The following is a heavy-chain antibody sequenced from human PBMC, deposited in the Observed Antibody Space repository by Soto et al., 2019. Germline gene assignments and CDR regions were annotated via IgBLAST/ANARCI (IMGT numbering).Heavy chain of an antibody. Sequence: ASVKVFCKASGSTFTSYAMHWVRQAPGQRLEWMGWINAGNGNTKYSQKFQGRVTITRDTSASTAYMELSSLRSEDTAVYYCAREEGGYSGYDSDYYYGMDVWGQGTTVTVSS. CDR2: INAGNGNT. V-gene: IGHV1-3*01. D-gene: IGHD5-12*01. CDR3: AREEGGYSGYDSDYYYGMDV. J-gene: IGHJ6*02. CDR1: GSTFTSYA.